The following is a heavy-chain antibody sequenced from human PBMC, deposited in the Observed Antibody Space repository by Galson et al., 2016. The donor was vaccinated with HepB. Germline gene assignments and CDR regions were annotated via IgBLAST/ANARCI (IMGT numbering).Heavy chain of an antibody. J-gene: IGHJ4*02. CDR2: VYYCGST. Sequence: SETLSLTCFVSGDSVRSSTFHWAWIRQPPGKGLEWIGSVYYCGSTDYSPSPKTRITVSVDTSKNQFSLRLRSVTAADTAVYYCARQPGYFKPLSLNYFDFWGQGMLVTVSS. V-gene: IGHV4-39*01. D-gene: IGHD2/OR15-2a*01. CDR1: GDSVRSSTFH. CDR3: ARQPGYFKPLSLNYFDF.